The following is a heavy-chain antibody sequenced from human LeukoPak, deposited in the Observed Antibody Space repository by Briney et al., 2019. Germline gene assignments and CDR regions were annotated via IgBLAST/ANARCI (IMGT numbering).Heavy chain of an antibody. Sequence: SETLSLTCSVSGGSISSSYWSWIRQPPGKGLEWIGYIYYSGNTNYNPSLGSRVTISVDTSKTQFSLKLSSVTAADTAVYYCARTSFELGYCSGGSCYFGTFDPWGQGTLVTVPS. D-gene: IGHD2-15*01. V-gene: IGHV4-59*08. CDR2: IYYSGNT. CDR1: GGSISSSY. J-gene: IGHJ5*02. CDR3: ARTSFELGYCSGGSCYFGTFDP.